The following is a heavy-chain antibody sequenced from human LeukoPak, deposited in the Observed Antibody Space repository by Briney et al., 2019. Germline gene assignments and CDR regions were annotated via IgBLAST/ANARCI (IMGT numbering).Heavy chain of an antibody. Sequence: GGSLRLSCAASGFTFSSYAMHWVRQAPGKGLEWVAVISYDGSDKYNADSVKGRATISRDNSKNTLYVQMNSLRAEDTAVYYCARVSDGFRGGYRSGMDVWGQGTTVTVSS. J-gene: IGHJ6*02. D-gene: IGHD3-3*01. CDR1: GFTFSSYA. CDR3: ARVSDGFRGGYRSGMDV. V-gene: IGHV3-30-3*01. CDR2: ISYDGSDK.